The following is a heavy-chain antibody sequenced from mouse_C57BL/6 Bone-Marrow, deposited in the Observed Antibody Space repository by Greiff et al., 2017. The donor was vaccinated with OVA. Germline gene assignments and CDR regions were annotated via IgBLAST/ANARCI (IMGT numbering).Heavy chain of an antibody. Sequence: EVKVVESGGDLVKPGGSLKLSCAASGFTFSSYGMSWVRQTPDKRLEWVATISSGGSYTYYPDSVKGRFTISRDNAKNTLYLQMSSLKAEDTAMYDCARRDWDYCDDWGQGTTLTVSS. V-gene: IGHV5-6*02. CDR1: GFTFSSYG. D-gene: IGHD4-1*01. CDR2: ISSGGSYT. J-gene: IGHJ2*01. CDR3: ARRDWDYCDD.